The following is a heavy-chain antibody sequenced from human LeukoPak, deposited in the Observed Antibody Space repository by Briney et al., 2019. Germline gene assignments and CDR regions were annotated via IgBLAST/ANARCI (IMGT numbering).Heavy chain of an antibody. V-gene: IGHV3-33*06. D-gene: IGHD6-13*01. CDR3: AKGYSSSLSWFDP. Sequence: HPGGSLRLSCAASGFTFSSYGMHWVRQAPGKGLEWVAAIWYDGSNKYYADSVKGRFTISRDNSKNTLYLQMNSLRAEDTAVYYCAKGYSSSLSWFDPWGQGTLVSVSS. CDR1: GFTFSSYG. J-gene: IGHJ5*02. CDR2: IWYDGSNK.